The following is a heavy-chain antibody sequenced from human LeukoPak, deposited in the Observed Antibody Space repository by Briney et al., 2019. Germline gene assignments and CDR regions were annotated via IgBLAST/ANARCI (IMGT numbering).Heavy chain of an antibody. CDR1: GFTFSSFA. Sequence: GGSLRLSCAASGFTFSSFAMTWVRQAPGKGLEWVSSISVSGISTYYADSVKGRFTISRDNSKNTLYLQMNSLRAEDTAVYYCARQTTDSGYDWFDYWGQGTLVTVSS. CDR3: ARQTTDSGYDWFDY. D-gene: IGHD5-12*01. CDR2: ISVSGIST. V-gene: IGHV3-23*01. J-gene: IGHJ4*02.